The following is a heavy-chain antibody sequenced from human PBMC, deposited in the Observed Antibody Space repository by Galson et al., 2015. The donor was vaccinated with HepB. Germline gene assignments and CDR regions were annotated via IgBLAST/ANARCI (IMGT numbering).Heavy chain of an antibody. D-gene: IGHD3-22*01. CDR2: IGGGGINT. Sequence: SLRLSCAASGFTFCSYAMVWARQAPGKGLEWVSTIGGGGINTYYADSLKGRFTISRDNSKNTLFLQISSLRAEDTAVYYCARDYYYDSSGYYYPDYYYYGMDVWGQGTTVTVSS. CDR3: ARDYYYDSSGYYYPDYYYYGMDV. V-gene: IGHV3-23*01. J-gene: IGHJ6*02. CDR1: GFTFCSYA.